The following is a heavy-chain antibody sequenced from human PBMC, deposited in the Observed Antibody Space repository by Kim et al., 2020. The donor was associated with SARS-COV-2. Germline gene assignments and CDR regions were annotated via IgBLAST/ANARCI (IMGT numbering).Heavy chain of an antibody. J-gene: IGHJ3*02. CDR2: T. V-gene: IGHV4-30-2*05. D-gene: IGHD1-26*01. CDR3: ARLSSVDACDI. Sequence: TYYNPTLKSRVTISVDASKNQFSLKLSSVTAADTAVYYCARLSSVDACDIWGQGTMVTVSS.